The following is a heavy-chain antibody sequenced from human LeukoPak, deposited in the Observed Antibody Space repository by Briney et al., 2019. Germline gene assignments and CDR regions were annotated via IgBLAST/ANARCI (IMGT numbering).Heavy chain of an antibody. CDR1: GGSISSSSYY. Sequence: PSETLSLTCTVSGGSISSSSYYWGWIRQPPGKGLEWIGSIYYSGSTYYNPSLKSRVTISVDTSKNQFSLKLSSVTAADTAVYYCARHEFSRHRYGFNAFHIWSQGTVVTVSS. CDR3: ARHEFSRHRYGFNAFHI. V-gene: IGHV4-39*01. J-gene: IGHJ3*02. CDR2: IYYSGST. D-gene: IGHD5-18*01.